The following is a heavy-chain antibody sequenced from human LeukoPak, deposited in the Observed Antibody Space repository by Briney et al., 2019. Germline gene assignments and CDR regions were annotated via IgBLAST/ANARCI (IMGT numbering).Heavy chain of an antibody. D-gene: IGHD2-2*01. J-gene: IGHJ5*02. CDR1: GGSISSSSYY. CDR3: ARGADCSGTSCSGNWFDP. Sequence: SETLSLTCTVSGGSISSSSYYWGWIRQPPGKGLEWIGSIYHSGSTYYNPSLKSRVTISVDTSKTQLSLKLSSVTAADTAVYYCARGADCSGTSCSGNWFDPWGQGTLVTVSS. V-gene: IGHV4-39*07. CDR2: IYHSGST.